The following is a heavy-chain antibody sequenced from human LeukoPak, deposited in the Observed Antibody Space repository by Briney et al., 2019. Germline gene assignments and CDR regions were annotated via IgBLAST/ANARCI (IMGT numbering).Heavy chain of an antibody. CDR1: GFTFSSYW. D-gene: IGHD4-23*01. CDR3: SSGNSHAFDI. J-gene: IGHJ3*02. CDR2: INSDGSST. Sequence: PGGSLRLSCAASGFTFSSYWMHWVRQAPGKGLVWVSRINSDGSSTSYADSVEGRFTISRDNAKNTLYLQINNLRAEDTAVYYCSSGNSHAFDIWGQGTMVTVSS. V-gene: IGHV3-74*01.